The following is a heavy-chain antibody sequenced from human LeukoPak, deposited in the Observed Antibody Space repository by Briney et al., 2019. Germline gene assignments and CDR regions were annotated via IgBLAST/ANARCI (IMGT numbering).Heavy chain of an antibody. CDR2: IKQDGSET. J-gene: IGHJ4*02. D-gene: IGHD3-9*01. CDR3: AKDHYDILTGYLLFDC. CDR1: GFTFSNYW. Sequence: GGSLRLSCAASGFTFSNYWINWVRQAPGKGLEWVANIKQDGSETYCVDSVKGRFTISRDNSKNTLYLQMNSLRAEDTAIYYCAKDHYDILTGYLLFDCWGQGTLVTVSS. V-gene: IGHV3-7*03.